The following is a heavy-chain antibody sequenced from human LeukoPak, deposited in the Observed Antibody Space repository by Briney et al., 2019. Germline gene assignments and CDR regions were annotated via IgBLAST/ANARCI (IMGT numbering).Heavy chain of an antibody. CDR3: ARGLSGPYYYYYMDV. J-gene: IGHJ6*03. CDR2: INPNSGNT. V-gene: IGHV1-8*01. CDR1: EYIFTTYE. D-gene: IGHD2-15*01. Sequence: ASVKVSCKASEYIFTTYEINWVRQATGQGLEWMGWINPNSGNTVYAQKFQGRLTMTRNTSISTAYMKLSSLRSDDTAVYYCARGLSGPYYYYYMDVWGKGTTVTVSS.